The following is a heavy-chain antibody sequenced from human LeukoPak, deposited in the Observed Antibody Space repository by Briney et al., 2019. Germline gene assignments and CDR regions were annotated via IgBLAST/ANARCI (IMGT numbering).Heavy chain of an antibody. CDR1: GGTFSSYA. J-gene: IGHJ4*02. CDR3: ARGLGVGAGYYFDY. D-gene: IGHD2-15*01. V-gene: IGHV1-46*01. Sequence: ASVKVSCKASGGTFSSYAISWVRQAPGQGLEWMGIINPSGGSTSYAQKFQGRVTMTRDTSTSTVYMELSSLRSEDTAVYYCARGLGVGAGYYFDYWGQGTLVTVSS. CDR2: INPSGGST.